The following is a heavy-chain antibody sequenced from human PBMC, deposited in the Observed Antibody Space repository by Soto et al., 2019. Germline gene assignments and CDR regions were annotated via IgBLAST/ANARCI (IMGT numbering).Heavy chain of an antibody. CDR2: IWYDGSNK. CDR1: GFTFSSYG. Sequence: QVQLVESGGGVVQPGRSLRLSCAASGFTFSSYGMHWVRQAPGKGLEWVAVIWYDGSNKYYADSVKGRFTIFRDNSKNTLYLQMNSLRAEDTAVYYCARTPKSSPYYFDYWGQGTLVTVSS. V-gene: IGHV3-33*01. CDR3: ARTPKSSPYYFDY. J-gene: IGHJ4*02.